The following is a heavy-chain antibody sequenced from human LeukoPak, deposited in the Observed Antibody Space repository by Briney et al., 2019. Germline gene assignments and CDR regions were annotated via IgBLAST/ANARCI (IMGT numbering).Heavy chain of an antibody. D-gene: IGHD3-16*01. J-gene: IGHJ3*02. CDR3: ERPRGGYDAFDI. Sequence: SETLSLTCAAYGGSFSGYYWSWIRQPPGKGLEWIGEINHSGSTNYNPSFKNRVTITVDTSENHFPLQLSSVIAADTAVYYCERPRGGYDAFDIWGQGTMVTVSS. CDR1: GGSFSGYY. V-gene: IGHV4-34*01. CDR2: INHSGST.